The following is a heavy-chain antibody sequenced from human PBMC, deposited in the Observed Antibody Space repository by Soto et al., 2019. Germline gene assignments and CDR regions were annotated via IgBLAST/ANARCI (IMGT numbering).Heavy chain of an antibody. CDR1: GDSITSDF. Sequence: QVQLQESGPGVVKPSETLSLNCTVSGDSITSDFWTWIRQPPGKGLEWIGYIHYTGSTRYNPSLKRRLTMSIGTSKNHFSLRLTSVTAADTAVYYCARFCSGGGCPDFWGQGALVTVSS. CDR2: IHYTGST. D-gene: IGHD2-15*01. V-gene: IGHV4-59*01. CDR3: ARFCSGGGCPDF. J-gene: IGHJ4*02.